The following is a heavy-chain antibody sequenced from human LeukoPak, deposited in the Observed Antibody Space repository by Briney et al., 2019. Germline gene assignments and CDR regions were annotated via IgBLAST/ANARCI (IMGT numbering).Heavy chain of an antibody. D-gene: IGHD3-10*01. CDR1: GYTFTGYY. CDR2: INPNSGGT. Sequence: ASVKVSCKASGYTFTGYYMQWVRQAPGQGLEWMGWINPNSGGTNYAQKFQGRVTMTRDTSISTAYMELSRLRSDDTAVYYCARDFGLGYYGSGSYPFYYYYGMDVWGQGTTVTVSS. CDR3: ARDFGLGYYGSGSYPFYYYYGMDV. J-gene: IGHJ6*02. V-gene: IGHV1-2*02.